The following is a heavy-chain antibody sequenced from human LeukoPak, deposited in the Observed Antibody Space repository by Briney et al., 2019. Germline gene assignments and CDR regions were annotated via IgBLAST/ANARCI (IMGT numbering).Heavy chain of an antibody. CDR1: GCTLPSSA. CDR2: IVVGSGNT. J-gene: IGHJ3*02. Sequence: SVKDSFKASGCTLPSSAMQWVRQARGQRLEWIGWIVVGSGNTNYAQKFQERVTITRDMSTSTAYMELSSLRSEDTAVYYCAADLQLLWFGELFDAFDIWGQGTMVTVSS. V-gene: IGHV1-58*02. D-gene: IGHD3-10*01. CDR3: AADLQLLWFGELFDAFDI.